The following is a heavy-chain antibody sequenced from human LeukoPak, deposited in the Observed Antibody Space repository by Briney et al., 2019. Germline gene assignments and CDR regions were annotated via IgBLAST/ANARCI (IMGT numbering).Heavy chain of an antibody. CDR2: ISSDESST. J-gene: IGHJ4*02. Sequence: PGGSLRLSCAASGFTFSSYWMHWVRQDPGKGLVWVSRISSDESSTSYADSVKGRFTISRDNAKNTLYLQMNSLRAEDTALYYCARGGHHYHSSGYYGGTNFDHWGQGTLVTVSS. D-gene: IGHD3-22*01. CDR1: GFTFSSYW. CDR3: ARGGHHYHSSGYYGGTNFDH. V-gene: IGHV3-74*01.